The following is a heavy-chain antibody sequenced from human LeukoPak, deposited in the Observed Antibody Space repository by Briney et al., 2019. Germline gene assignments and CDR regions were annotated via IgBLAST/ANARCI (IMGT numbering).Heavy chain of an antibody. V-gene: IGHV4-4*02. Sequence: NASETLSLTCAVSGGSISSSNWWSWVRQPPGKGLEWIGEIYHSGSTNYNPSLKSRVTISVDKSKNQFSLKLSSVTAADTAVYYCARVGSSSWNSFDYWGQGTLVTVSS. CDR2: IYHSGST. D-gene: IGHD6-13*01. CDR3: ARVGSSSWNSFDY. J-gene: IGHJ4*02. CDR1: GGSISSSNW.